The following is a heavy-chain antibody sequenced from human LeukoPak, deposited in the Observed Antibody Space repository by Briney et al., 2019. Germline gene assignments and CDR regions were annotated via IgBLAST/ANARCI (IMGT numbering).Heavy chain of an antibody. CDR2: ISGSGGST. V-gene: IGHV3-23*01. CDR3: TTRLQHHFDY. CDR1: GFTFSSYA. Sequence: GGSLRLSCAASGFTFSSYAMSWVRQAPGKGLEWVSAISGSGGSTYYADSVKGRFTISRDDSQNTVYLQMDSLRAEDTAIYYCTTRLQHHFDYWGQGTQVTVSS. J-gene: IGHJ4*02. D-gene: IGHD2-15*01.